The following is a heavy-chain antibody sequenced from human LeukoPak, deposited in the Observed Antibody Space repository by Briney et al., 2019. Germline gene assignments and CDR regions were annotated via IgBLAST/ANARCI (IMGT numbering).Heavy chain of an antibody. CDR1: GFTFSSYP. J-gene: IGHJ6*03. CDR2: ISSSSGYI. V-gene: IGHV3-21*01. CDR3: ARDWVTTTGLKYYYYMDV. D-gene: IGHD1-1*01. Sequence: PGGSLRLSCAASGFTFSSYPMNWVRQAPGKGLEWVSSISSSSGYIYYADSVKGRFTISRDNAKNSLYLQMNSLRAEDTAVYYCARDWVTTTGLKYYYYMDVWGKGTTVTVSS.